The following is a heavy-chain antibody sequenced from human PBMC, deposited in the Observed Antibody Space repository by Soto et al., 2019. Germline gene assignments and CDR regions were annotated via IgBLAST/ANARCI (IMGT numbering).Heavy chain of an antibody. Sequence: SETPSLTCAVYGGSFSGYYWSWIRQPPGKGLEWIGEINHSGSTNYNPSLKSRVTISVDTSKNQFSLKLSSVTAADTAVYYCARVPKNVRYFDWLPAGRTYYYGMDVWGQGTTVTVSS. CDR2: INHSGST. V-gene: IGHV4-34*01. CDR3: ARVPKNVRYFDWLPAGRTYYYGMDV. J-gene: IGHJ6*02. CDR1: GGSFSGYY. D-gene: IGHD3-9*01.